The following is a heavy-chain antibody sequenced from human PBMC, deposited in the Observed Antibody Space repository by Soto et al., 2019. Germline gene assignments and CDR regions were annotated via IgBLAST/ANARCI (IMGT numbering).Heavy chain of an antibody. CDR2: INAGNGHT. D-gene: IGHD2-15*01. Sequence: QVQLVQSGAEEKKPGASVKVSCKASGYTFSSYAMHWVRQAPGQRLEWMGWINAGNGHTKYSQKLQGRVTITRDTSATTAYMELSSLRSEDTAVYYCARVSTGSAYSWFASWGQGTLVTVSS. CDR1: GYTFSSYA. J-gene: IGHJ5*01. V-gene: IGHV1-3*05. CDR3: ARVSTGSAYSWFAS.